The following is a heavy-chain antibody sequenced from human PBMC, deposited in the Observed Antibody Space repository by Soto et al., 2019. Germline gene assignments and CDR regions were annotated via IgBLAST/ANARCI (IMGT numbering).Heavy chain of an antibody. CDR1: GYTFTSYG. V-gene: IGHV1-18*01. J-gene: IGHJ4*02. Sequence: ASVKVSCKTSGYTFTSYGIAWVRQAPGQGLEWMGWISTYKGNTNYAQKFQGRVTMTTDTSTSTAYMELRSLRSDDTAVYYCARVTTLVTGFDYWGQGTLVTVSS. D-gene: IGHD1-1*01. CDR3: ARVTTLVTGFDY. CDR2: ISTYKGNT.